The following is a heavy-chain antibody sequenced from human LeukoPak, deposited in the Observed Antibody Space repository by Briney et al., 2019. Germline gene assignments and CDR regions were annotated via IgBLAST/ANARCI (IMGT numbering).Heavy chain of an antibody. CDR2: ISGSGGST. V-gene: IGHV3-23*01. CDR3: AKDIPSTQIAVAGLFDY. Sequence: GGSLRLSCAASGFTFSSYAMSWVRQAPGKGLEWVSAISGSGGSTYYADSVKGRFTISRDNSKNTLYLQMNSLRAEDTAVYYCAKDIPSTQIAVAGLFDYWGQGTLVTVSS. D-gene: IGHD6-19*01. J-gene: IGHJ4*02. CDR1: GFTFSSYA.